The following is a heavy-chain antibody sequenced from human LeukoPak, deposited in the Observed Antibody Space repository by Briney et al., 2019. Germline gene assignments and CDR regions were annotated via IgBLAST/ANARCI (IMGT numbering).Heavy chain of an antibody. V-gene: IGHV1-18*01. Sequence: ASVKVSCKASGYTFTSYGISWVRQAPGQGLEWMGWMSAYNGNTNYAQKLQGRVTMTTDTSTSTAYMELRSLRSDDTAVYYCARDLVVAAMGGDAFDIWGQGTMVTVSS. J-gene: IGHJ3*02. D-gene: IGHD2-15*01. CDR3: ARDLVVAAMGGDAFDI. CDR2: MSAYNGNT. CDR1: GYTFTSYG.